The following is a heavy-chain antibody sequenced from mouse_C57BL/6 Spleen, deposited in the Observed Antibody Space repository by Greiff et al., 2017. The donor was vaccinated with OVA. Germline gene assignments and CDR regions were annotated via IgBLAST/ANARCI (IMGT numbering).Heavy chain of an antibody. CDR1: GYTFTSYW. D-gene: IGHD4-1*01. J-gene: IGHJ1*03. CDR3: ARRLGQEYFEV. CDR2: IDPSDSYT. V-gene: IGHV1-69*01. Sequence: QVQLQQPGAELVMPGASVKLSCKASGYTFTSYWMHWVKQRPGQGLEWIGEIDPSDSYTNYNQKFKGKSTLTVDKSSSTAYMQLSSLTSEDSAFYYCARRLGQEYFEVWGTGTTVTVSS.